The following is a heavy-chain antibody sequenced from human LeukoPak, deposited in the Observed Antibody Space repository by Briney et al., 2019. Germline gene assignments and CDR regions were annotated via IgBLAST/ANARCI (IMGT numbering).Heavy chain of an antibody. CDR2: IDPSDSYT. J-gene: IGHJ3*02. D-gene: IGHD2-21*01. CDR1: GYSFTSYW. Sequence: GESLKISCKGSGYSFTSYWISWVRQMPGKGLEWMGRIDPSDSYTNYSPSFQGHVTISADKSISTAYLQWSSLRASDTAMYYCARHAIGFDAFDIWGQGIMVTVSS. V-gene: IGHV5-10-1*01. CDR3: ARHAIGFDAFDI.